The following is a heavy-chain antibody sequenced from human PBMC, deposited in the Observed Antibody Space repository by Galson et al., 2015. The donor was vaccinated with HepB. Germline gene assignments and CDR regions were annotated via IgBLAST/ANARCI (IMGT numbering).Heavy chain of an antibody. CDR3: ATYSWSGRKYDAFDI. V-gene: IGHV3-11*03. CDR1: GFTFGDYS. Sequence: SLRVSCATSGFTFGDYSVSWVRQDPGKGLEWVSGISGSGVNTDYADSMKGRFTISRDNARNSLYLQMNSLRVEDTAVYYCATYSWSGRKYDAFDIWGQGTMVTVSS. J-gene: IGHJ3*02. D-gene: IGHD5-18*01. CDR2: ISGSGVNT.